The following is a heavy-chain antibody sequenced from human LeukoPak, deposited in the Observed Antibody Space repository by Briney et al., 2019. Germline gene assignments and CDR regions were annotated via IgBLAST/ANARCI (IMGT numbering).Heavy chain of an antibody. J-gene: IGHJ4*02. Sequence: SETLSLTCTVSGGSLSSYYWSWIRQPPGKGLEWIGYIYYSGSNNYNPSLKSRVTISVDTSKNQFSLKLSSVTAADTAVYYCARDLDGSGSYYNGWGQGTLVTVSS. CDR3: ARDLDGSGSYYNG. D-gene: IGHD3-10*01. CDR2: IYYSGSN. CDR1: GGSLSSYY. V-gene: IGHV4-59*12.